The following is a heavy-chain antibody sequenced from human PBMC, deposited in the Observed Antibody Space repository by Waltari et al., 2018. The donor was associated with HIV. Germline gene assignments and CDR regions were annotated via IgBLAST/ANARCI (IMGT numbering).Heavy chain of an antibody. J-gene: IGHJ2*01. Sequence: EEQLLESGGGLGQPGGSLRLSCVASGFTFSNNAMTWLRQIPGKGLEWVAGLTSAGSITYHADSVQGRFIISRDNSKHTLFLQMTNLRVEDTAVYYCVKDPTTITRGYFDLWGRGTLVTVSS. CDR1: GFTFSNNA. CDR2: LTSAGSIT. D-gene: IGHD4-4*01. V-gene: IGHV3-23*01. CDR3: VKDPTTITRGYFDL.